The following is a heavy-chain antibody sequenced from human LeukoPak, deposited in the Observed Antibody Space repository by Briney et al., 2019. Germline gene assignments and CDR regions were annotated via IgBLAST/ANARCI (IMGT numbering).Heavy chain of an antibody. V-gene: IGHV1-2*06. CDR1: AYDFTGYY. J-gene: IGHJ4*02. Sequence: GASVKVSCKVVAYDFTGYYIHWVRQAPGQGPEWMGRLNPNTGHAVYAFKFQGRVTMTRDTSSSTAYMELSSLRSDDTALYYCAKNRDRSDRIVRWGQGTLVTVSS. CDR3: AKNRDRSDRIVR. D-gene: IGHD5-24*01. CDR2: LNPNTGHA.